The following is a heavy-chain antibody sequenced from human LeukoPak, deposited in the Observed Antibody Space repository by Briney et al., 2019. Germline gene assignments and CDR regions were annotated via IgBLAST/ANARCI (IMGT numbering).Heavy chain of an antibody. CDR1: GFTFRSYW. CDR2: INSDGSNT. J-gene: IGHJ4*02. Sequence: GGSLRLSCAASGFTFRSYWMHWVRQAPGKGLVWVSRINSDGSNTNCADSVKGRFTVSRDNAKNTLYLQMNSLRAEDTAVYYCATSSSDYWGQGTLVTVSS. CDR3: ATSSSDY. D-gene: IGHD2-2*01. V-gene: IGHV3-74*01.